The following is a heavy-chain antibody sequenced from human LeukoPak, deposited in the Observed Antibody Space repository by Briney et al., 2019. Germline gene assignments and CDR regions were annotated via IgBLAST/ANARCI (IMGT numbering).Heavy chain of an antibody. D-gene: IGHD6-13*01. CDR3: ARSSSSRYNAFDI. J-gene: IGHJ3*02. CDR2: IHPNSGGT. V-gene: IGHV1-2*02. Sequence: ASVKVSCKASGYTFTGYYIHWVRQAPGQGLEWMGWIHPNSGGTYFAQKFQGRVTMTRDTSISTAYLEMRSDDTAVYYCARSSSSRYNAFDIWGQGTMVTVSS. CDR1: GYTFTGYY.